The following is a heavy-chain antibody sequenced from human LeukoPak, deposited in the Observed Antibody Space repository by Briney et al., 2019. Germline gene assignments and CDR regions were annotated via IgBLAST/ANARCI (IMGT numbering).Heavy chain of an antibody. CDR3: ARVPYYYDSSGYYYGEY. Sequence: PSETLSLTCSVSGDSITGYYWGWIRQPPGKGLEWIGNIYYTGNTYYNSSLKSRVTISVDTSKNQFSLKLSSVTAADTAVYYCARVPYYYDSSGYYYGEYWGQGTLVTVSS. J-gene: IGHJ4*02. V-gene: IGHV4-39*07. CDR1: GDSITGYY. D-gene: IGHD3-22*01. CDR2: IYYTGNT.